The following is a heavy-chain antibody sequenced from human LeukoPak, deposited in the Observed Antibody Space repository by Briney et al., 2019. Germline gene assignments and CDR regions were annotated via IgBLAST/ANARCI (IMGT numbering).Heavy chain of an antibody. V-gene: IGHV1-46*01. Sequence: ASVKVSCKASGYTFTNYYMHWVRQAPGQGLEWMGLIHPNDGDTKYTQVFQDRVTMTRDTSTSTVYMELSSLRSEDTAVYYCATYTQSGAQGVSDYWGQGTLVTVSS. CDR3: ATYTQSGAQGVSDY. CDR2: IHPNDGDT. J-gene: IGHJ4*02. CDR1: GYTFTNYY. D-gene: IGHD3-10*01.